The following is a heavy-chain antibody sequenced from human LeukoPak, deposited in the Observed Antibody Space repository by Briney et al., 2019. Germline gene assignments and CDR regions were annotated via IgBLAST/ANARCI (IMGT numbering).Heavy chain of an antibody. CDR3: ATETNGRHYDY. J-gene: IGHJ4*02. Sequence: GGSLRLSCAASGFTFSSYSMNWVRQAPGKGREWVASIGPTGSDRYHADSIKGRFTISRDNANNFLYLQMNSLRAEDTAVYYCATETNGRHYDYWGQGTLLTVSS. CDR1: GFTFSSYS. CDR2: IGPTGSDR. D-gene: IGHD1-14*01. V-gene: IGHV3-21*06.